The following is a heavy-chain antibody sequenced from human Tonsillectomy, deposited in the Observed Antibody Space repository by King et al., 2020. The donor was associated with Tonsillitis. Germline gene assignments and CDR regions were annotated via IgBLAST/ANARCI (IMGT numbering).Heavy chain of an antibody. J-gene: IGHJ5*02. Sequence: QLVQSGAEVKKPGSSVKVSCKASGGTFSSYAISWVRQAPGQGLECRGGIIPIFGTANNAQKFQCRVTITADESTSTAYMELSSLRSEDTAVYYCARTPTVVSNWFDPWGQGTLVTVSS. V-gene: IGHV1-69*12. CDR3: ARTPTVVSNWFDP. D-gene: IGHD4-23*01. CDR1: GGTFSSYA. CDR2: IIPIFGTA.